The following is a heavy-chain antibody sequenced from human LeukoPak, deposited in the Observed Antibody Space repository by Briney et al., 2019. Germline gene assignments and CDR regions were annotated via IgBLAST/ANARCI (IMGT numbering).Heavy chain of an antibody. CDR2: IYSSGST. CDR3: ARDSSSNYYYYYMDV. V-gene: IGHV4-30-4*08. D-gene: IGHD6-6*01. Sequence: SETLSLTCTVSGDSISSADYYWTWIRQPPGKGLELVGFIYSSGSTKYNPSLKSRVTISAATSKTQFSLKLSSVTAADTAVYYCARDSSSNYYYYYMDVWGKGTTVTVSS. CDR1: GDSISSADYY. J-gene: IGHJ6*03.